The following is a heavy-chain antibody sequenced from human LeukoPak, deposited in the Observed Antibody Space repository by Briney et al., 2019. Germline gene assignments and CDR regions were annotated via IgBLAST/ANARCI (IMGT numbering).Heavy chain of an antibody. J-gene: IGHJ4*02. V-gene: IGHV3-48*04. CDR3: ASGRGLEI. Sequence: PGGSLRLSCAASGFTFSSYSMSWVGQAPGRGLEWVSYISSSSSAIYYADSVKGRFAISRDNAKNSLYLQMNSLRAEDTAVYFCASGRGLEIWGQGTLVTVSS. CDR1: GFTFSSYS. CDR2: ISSSSSAI. D-gene: IGHD5-24*01.